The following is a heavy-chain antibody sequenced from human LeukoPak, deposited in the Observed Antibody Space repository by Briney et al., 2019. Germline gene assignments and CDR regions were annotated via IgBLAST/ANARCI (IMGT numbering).Heavy chain of an antibody. Sequence: GGSLRFSCGASGFTFMTYELNWVRQAPGKGLEWVSYISTRGGTMYYADSVKGRFTISRDNAKNSLYLQMNSLRAEDTAVYYCAVSVGASPNYFDYWGQGTLVTVSS. J-gene: IGHJ4*02. V-gene: IGHV3-48*03. CDR2: ISTRGGTM. CDR3: AVSVGASPNYFDY. D-gene: IGHD1-26*01. CDR1: GFTFMTYE.